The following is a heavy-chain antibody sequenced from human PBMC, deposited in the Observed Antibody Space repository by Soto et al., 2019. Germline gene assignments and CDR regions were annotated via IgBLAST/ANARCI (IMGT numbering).Heavy chain of an antibody. J-gene: IGHJ3*02. CDR1: GGSISSSSYY. V-gene: IGHV4-39*01. Sequence: SETLSLTCTVSGGSISSSSYYWGWIRQPPGKGLEWIGSIYYSGSTYYNPSLKSRVTISVDTSKNQFSLTLSSVTAADTAVYYCARRLVYAILKRDDAFDIWGQGTMVAVSS. D-gene: IGHD2-8*01. CDR3: ARRLVYAILKRDDAFDI. CDR2: IYYSGST.